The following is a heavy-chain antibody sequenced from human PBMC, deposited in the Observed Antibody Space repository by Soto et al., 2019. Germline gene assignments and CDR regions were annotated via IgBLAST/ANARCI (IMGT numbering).Heavy chain of an antibody. CDR1: GYSFTSYW. J-gene: IGHJ6*01. CDR2: IDPSDSYT. D-gene: IGHD6-19*01. Sequence: ESLKISCKGSGYSFTSYWISWVRQMPGKGLEWMGRIDPSDSYTNYSPSFQGHVTISADKSISTAYLQWSSLKASDTAMYYCASNGYISGWSLGMGVWGQGTTVTVSS. V-gene: IGHV5-10-1*01. CDR3: ASNGYISGWSLGMGV.